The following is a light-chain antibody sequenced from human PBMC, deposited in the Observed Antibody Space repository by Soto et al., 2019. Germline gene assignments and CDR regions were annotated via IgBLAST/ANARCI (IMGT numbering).Light chain of an antibody. CDR3: CSYAGSVV. V-gene: IGLV2-11*01. Sequence: QSVLTQPRSVSGSPGQSVTISCTGTSSDVGGYNYVSWYQQHPGKAPKLMIYDVSKRPSGVPDRFSGSKSGNTASLTISGLQAEDEADNYCCSYAGSVVFGGGTKLTVL. J-gene: IGLJ2*01. CDR1: SSDVGGYNY. CDR2: DVS.